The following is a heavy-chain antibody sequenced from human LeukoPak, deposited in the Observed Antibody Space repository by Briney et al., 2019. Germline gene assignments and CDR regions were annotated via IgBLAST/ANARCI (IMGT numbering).Heavy chain of an antibody. CDR1: GGSISSHY. V-gene: IGHV4-59*11. Sequence: SETLSLTCTVSGGSISSHYWSWIRQAPGKGLEWIGNIYYSGSTNYNPSLKSRVTVSVDMSKNQFSLKLSSVTAADTAVYYCASGSYDILTGFDLDNWGQGTLVTVSS. CDR2: IYYSGST. J-gene: IGHJ4*02. D-gene: IGHD3-9*01. CDR3: ASGSYDILTGFDLDN.